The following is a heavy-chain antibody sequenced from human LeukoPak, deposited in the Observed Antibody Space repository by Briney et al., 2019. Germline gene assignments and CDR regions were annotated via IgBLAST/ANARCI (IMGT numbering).Heavy chain of an antibody. CDR2: ISSSGSTI. D-gene: IGHD5-24*01. CDR1: GFTFSSYE. V-gene: IGHV3-48*03. CDR3: ARDLLATIGY. J-gene: IGHJ4*02. Sequence: GGSLRLSCAASGFTFSSYEMNWVRQAPGKGLDGVSYISSSGSTIYYADSVKGRFTISRDNAKNSLYLQMNSLRAEDTAVYYCARDLLATIGYWGQGTLVTVSS.